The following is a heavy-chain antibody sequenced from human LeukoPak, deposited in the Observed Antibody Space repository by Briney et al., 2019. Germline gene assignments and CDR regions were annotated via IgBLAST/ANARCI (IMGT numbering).Heavy chain of an antibody. V-gene: IGHV3-23*01. CDR3: AKGGYDYVEVGYFDS. Sequence: PGGSLRLSCAASGFSLNNYAMSWVRQAPGRGREWVSHIVASRGATFYADSVKGRFTISRHSPKNTLYLQMNSLRAGDTGLYFCAKGGYDYVEVGYFDSWGQEPLDTVP. CDR1: GFSLNNYA. CDR2: IVASRGAT. D-gene: IGHD5-12*01. J-gene: IGHJ4*02.